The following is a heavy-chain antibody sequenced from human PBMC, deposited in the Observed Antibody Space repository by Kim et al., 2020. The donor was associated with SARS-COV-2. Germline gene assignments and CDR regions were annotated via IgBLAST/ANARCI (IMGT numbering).Heavy chain of an antibody. D-gene: IGHD6-19*01. CDR2: IAHTTGNT. CDR3: TKRGMESNGWGSFDY. V-gene: IGHV3-23*01. Sequence: GGSLRLSCTASGFTFTNYAMNWVRQAPGKGLEWVSTIAHTTGNTFYVDSVKGRFTVSRDNSKNTLYLQMNSLRAEDTAIYYCTKRGMESNGWGSFDYWGQGILVTVSS. CDR1: GFTFTNYA. J-gene: IGHJ4*02.